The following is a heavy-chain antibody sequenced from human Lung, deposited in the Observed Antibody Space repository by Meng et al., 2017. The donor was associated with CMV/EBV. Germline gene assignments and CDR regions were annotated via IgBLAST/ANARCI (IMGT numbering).Heavy chain of an antibody. V-gene: IGHV1-18*01. J-gene: IGHJ4*02. D-gene: IGHD1-26*01. CDR1: GYTFTNDA. Sequence: HVQLVQSGSELRQPGASVKVSCKGSGYTFTNDAINWVRQAPGQGLEWMGWISAYDGNTNYAQTLQGRVTMTTDTSTSTAYMELRSLRSDDTAVYYCARVEVGITSGDYWGQGTLVTVSS. CDR3: ARVEVGITSGDY. CDR2: ISAYDGNT.